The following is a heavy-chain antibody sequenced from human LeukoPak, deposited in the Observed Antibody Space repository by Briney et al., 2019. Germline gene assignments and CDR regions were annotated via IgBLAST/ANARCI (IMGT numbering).Heavy chain of an antibody. D-gene: IGHD3-16*01. CDR1: GFTFSSYS. CDR2: ISSTSSTM. V-gene: IGHV3-48*02. CDR3: ARDLTSRLGSV. J-gene: IGHJ6*02. Sequence: GGSLRLSCAASGFTFSSYSMNWVRQAPGKGLEWVSYISSTSSTMYYADSVKGRFTISRDNAKNSPYLQMNSLRDEDTAVYYCARDLTSRLGSVWGQGTTVTVSS.